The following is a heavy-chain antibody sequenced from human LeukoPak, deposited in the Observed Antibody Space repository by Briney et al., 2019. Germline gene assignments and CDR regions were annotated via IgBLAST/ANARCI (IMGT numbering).Heavy chain of an antibody. CDR3: ARIRFGELAFDY. Sequence: ASVKVSCKASGYTFTDYYIHWVRQAPGQGLEWMGRINPSSGGANYAQKFQGRVTMTRDTSISTAYMELRRLRSDDAAVYYCARIRFGELAFDYWGQGTLVTVSS. J-gene: IGHJ4*02. CDR2: INPSSGGA. CDR1: GYTFTDYY. D-gene: IGHD3-10*01. V-gene: IGHV1-2*06.